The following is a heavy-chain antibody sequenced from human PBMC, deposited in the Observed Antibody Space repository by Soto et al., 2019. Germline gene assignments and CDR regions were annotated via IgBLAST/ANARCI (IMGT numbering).Heavy chain of an antibody. V-gene: IGHV4-59*11. CDR3: ARGHTITIFGVVTGREKFDY. CDR2: INHSGST. CDR1: GGSINNHY. J-gene: IGHJ4*02. D-gene: IGHD3-3*01. Sequence: SETLSLTCTVSGGSINNHYWSWIRQPPGKGLEWIGYINHSGSTNYSPSLKSRVTISVDTSKNQFSLKLSSVTAADTAVYYCARGHTITIFGVVTGREKFDYWGQGTLVTVSS.